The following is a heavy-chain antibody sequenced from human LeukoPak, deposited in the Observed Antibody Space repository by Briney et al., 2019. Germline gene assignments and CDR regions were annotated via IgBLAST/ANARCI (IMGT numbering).Heavy chain of an antibody. J-gene: IGHJ5*02. CDR3: ARDRYYYDSSGTRWFDP. D-gene: IGHD3-22*01. V-gene: IGHV4-59*01. CDR2: IYYSGST. Sequence: SETLSLTCTVSGGSISSYYWSWIRQPPGKGLEWIGYIYYSGSTNYKPSLKSRVTISVDTSKNQFSLKLSSVTAADTAVYYCARDRYYYDSSGTRWFDPWGQGTLVTVSS. CDR1: GGSISSYY.